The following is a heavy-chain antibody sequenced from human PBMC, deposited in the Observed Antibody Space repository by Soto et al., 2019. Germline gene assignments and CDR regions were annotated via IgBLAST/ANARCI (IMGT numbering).Heavy chain of an antibody. CDR3: ATNYGSGSTAFAY. J-gene: IGHJ4*02. D-gene: IGHD3-10*01. V-gene: IGHV1-69*02. CDR1: GDTFNFYT. CDR2: TIPMLGMA. Sequence: QVQLVQSGAEVKKPGSSVKVSCTASGDTFNFYTISWVRQAPGQGLEWMGRTIPMLGMADYPQKFQGRVTISADKSTSPVYLTLPRLRSEDTAVYYCATNYGSGSTAFAYWGQGTLVTVSS.